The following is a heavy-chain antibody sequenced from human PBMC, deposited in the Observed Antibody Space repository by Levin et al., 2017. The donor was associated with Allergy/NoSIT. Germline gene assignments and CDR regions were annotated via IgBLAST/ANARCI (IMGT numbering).Heavy chain of an antibody. CDR1: GFSFSSFA. D-gene: IGHD6-19*01. CDR3: AREIAVAGFL. Sequence: GGSLRLSCAATGFSFSSFAMHWVRQAPGKGLEWVALISSDGDNKDYADSVKGRFTISRDNSKNTLYLQMNSLRTEDTAVYYCAREIAVAGFLWGQGTTVTVSS. V-gene: IGHV3-30-3*01. CDR2: ISSDGDNK. J-gene: IGHJ6*02.